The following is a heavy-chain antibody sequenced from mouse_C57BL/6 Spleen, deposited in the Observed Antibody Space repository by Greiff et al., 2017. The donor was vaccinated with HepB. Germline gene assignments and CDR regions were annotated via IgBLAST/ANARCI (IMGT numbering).Heavy chain of an antibody. D-gene: IGHD4-1*01. CDR2: ISSGSSTI. J-gene: IGHJ2*01. V-gene: IGHV5-17*01. CDR1: GFTFSDYG. Sequence: EVKVVESGGGLVKPGGSLKLSCAASGFTFSDYGMHWVRQAPEKGLEWVAYISSGSSTIYYADTVKGRFTISRDNAKNTLFLQMTSLRSEDTAMYYCAREWDEGFDYWGQGTTLTVSS. CDR3: AREWDEGFDY.